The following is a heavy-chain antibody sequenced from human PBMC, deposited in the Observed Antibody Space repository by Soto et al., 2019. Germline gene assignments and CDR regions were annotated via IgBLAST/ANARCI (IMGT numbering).Heavy chain of an antibody. D-gene: IGHD1-7*01. V-gene: IGHV4-31*03. J-gene: IGHJ5*02. CDR1: GGSISSAGYY. CDR2: IYYSGNT. CDR3: ARNWNYQGDNWFDP. Sequence: SETLSLTCTVSGGSISSAGYYWSWIRQHPGKGLEWIGYIYYSGNTYYNPSLKSRITISVDTSKNQFSLNLSSVTAADTAVYYCARNWNYQGDNWFDPWGQGTLVTVSS.